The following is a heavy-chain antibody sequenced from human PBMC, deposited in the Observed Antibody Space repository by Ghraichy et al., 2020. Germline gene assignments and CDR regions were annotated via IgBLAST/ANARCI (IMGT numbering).Heavy chain of an antibody. CDR3: ARAYGSGGSCYQDYYYYYGMDV. D-gene: IGHD2-15*01. J-gene: IGHJ6*02. CDR2: ISSSSSYI. V-gene: IGHV3-21*01. Sequence: GGSLRLSCAASGFTFSSYSMNWVRQAPGKGLEWVSSISSSSSYIYYADSVKGRFTISRDNAKNSLYLQMNSLRAEDTAVYYCARAYGSGGSCYQDYYYYYGMDVWGQGTTVTVSS. CDR1: GFTFSSYS.